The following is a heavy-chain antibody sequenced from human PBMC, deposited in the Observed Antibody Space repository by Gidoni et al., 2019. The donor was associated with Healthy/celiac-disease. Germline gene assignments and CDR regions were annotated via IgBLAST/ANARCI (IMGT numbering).Heavy chain of an antibody. CDR1: GGTFSSYA. Sequence: QVQLVQSGAEVKKPGSSVKVSCKASGGTFSSYAISWVRQAPGKGLEWMGRIIPISGIANDAQKFQGRVTITADKSTSTAYMELSSLRSEDTAVYYCARSGYYGDAFDIWGQGTMVTVSS. D-gene: IGHD3-10*01. J-gene: IGHJ3*02. V-gene: IGHV1-69*09. CDR2: IIPISGIA. CDR3: ARSGYYGDAFDI.